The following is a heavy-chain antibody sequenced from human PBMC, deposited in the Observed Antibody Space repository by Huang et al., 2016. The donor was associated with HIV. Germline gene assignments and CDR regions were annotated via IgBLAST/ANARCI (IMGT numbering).Heavy chain of an antibody. CDR1: GGSISSSSYY. D-gene: IGHD4-4*01. CDR3: ARLLIYSINWFDP. Sequence: QLQLQESGPGLVKPSETLSLTCTVSGGSISSSSYYWGWIRQPPGKGLEWIGSIYYSGNTYYTPSLKSRVTISADTSKNQFSLRLSSVTAADTAVYYCARLLIYSINWFDPWGQGTLVTVSS. J-gene: IGHJ5*02. V-gene: IGHV4-39*01. CDR2: IYYSGNT.